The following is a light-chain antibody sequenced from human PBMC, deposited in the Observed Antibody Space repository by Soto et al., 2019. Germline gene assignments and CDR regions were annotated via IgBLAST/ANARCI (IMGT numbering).Light chain of an antibody. V-gene: IGLV2-14*01. CDR1: SSDGGGYNY. CDR3: SSYTSSSPPYV. Sequence: QSALTQPASVSGSPGQSITISCTGTSSDGGGYNYVSWYQQHPGKAPKLMIHDVSNRPSGVSNRFSGSKSGNTASLTISGLQAEDEADYYCSSYTSSSPPYVFGTGTKVTVL. CDR2: DVS. J-gene: IGLJ1*01.